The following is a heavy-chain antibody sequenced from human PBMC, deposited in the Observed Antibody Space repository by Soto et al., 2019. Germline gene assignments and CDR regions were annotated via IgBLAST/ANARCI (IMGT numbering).Heavy chain of an antibody. J-gene: IGHJ3*02. CDR3: AKDRPLRGGIVVVITTRAFDI. CDR1: GFTFSSYG. CDR2: ISYDGSNT. V-gene: IGHV3-30*18. D-gene: IGHD3-22*01. Sequence: GGSLRLSCAASGFTFSSYGMHWVRQAPGKGLEWVAIISYDGSNTYYADSVKGRFTISRDNSKNTLYLQMNSLRAEDTSVYYCAKDRPLRGGIVVVITTRAFDIWGQGTMVTVSS.